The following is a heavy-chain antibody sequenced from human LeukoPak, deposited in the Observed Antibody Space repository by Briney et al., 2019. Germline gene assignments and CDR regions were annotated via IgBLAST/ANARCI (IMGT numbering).Heavy chain of an antibody. J-gene: IGHJ4*02. CDR3: VSFYEAY. CDR1: GNYW. Sequence: GGSLRLSCAASGNYWMHWVRQASGKGLVWVSHINSDGSWTSYADSVKGRFTISKDNAKNTVYLQMNNLRAEDTAVYYCVSFYEAYWGRGTLVTVSS. D-gene: IGHD2/OR15-2a*01. CDR2: INSDGSWT. V-gene: IGHV3-74*01.